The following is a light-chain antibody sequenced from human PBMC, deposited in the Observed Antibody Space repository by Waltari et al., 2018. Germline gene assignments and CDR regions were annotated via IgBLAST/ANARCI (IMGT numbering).Light chain of an antibody. CDR2: DAS. CDR1: QSVSSY. Sequence: EIVLTQSPATLSLSPGERATLSCSASQSVSSYLAWYQQKPGQAPRLLIYDASNRATGIPARFSGSGSGTDFTLTISSLEPEDFAVYYCQQRSNWWTFGQGTKVEIK. CDR3: QQRSNWWT. J-gene: IGKJ1*01. V-gene: IGKV3-11*01.